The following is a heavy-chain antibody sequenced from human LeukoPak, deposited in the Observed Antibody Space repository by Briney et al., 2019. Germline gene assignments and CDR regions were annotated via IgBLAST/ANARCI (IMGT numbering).Heavy chain of an antibody. D-gene: IGHD6-6*01. CDR2: IYTSGST. J-gene: IGHJ4*02. Sequence: SETLSLTCTVSGGSISSYYWSWIRQPPGRGLEWIGYIYTSGSTNYNPSLKSRVTISVDTSKNQFSLKLSSVTAADTAVYYCARHPGQLRHARSAGGFDYWGQGTLVTVSS. CDR3: ARHPGQLRHARSAGGFDY. CDR1: GGSISSYY. V-gene: IGHV4-4*09.